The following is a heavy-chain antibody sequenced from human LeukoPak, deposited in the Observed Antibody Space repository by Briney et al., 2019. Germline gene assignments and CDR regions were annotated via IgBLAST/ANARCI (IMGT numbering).Heavy chain of an antibody. Sequence: GGSLRLSCAASGFTFSSYGMHWVRQAPGKGLEWVAVIWYDGSNKYYADSAKGRFTISRDNSKNTLYLQMNSLRAEDTAVYYCARGENYDIWTGYYPNWGQGTLVTVSS. CDR1: GFTFSSYG. J-gene: IGHJ4*02. CDR3: ARGENYDIWTGYYPN. CDR2: IWYDGSNK. D-gene: IGHD3-9*01. V-gene: IGHV3-33*01.